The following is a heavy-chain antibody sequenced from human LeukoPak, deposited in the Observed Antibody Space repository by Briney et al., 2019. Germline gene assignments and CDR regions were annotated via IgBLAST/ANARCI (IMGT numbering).Heavy chain of an antibody. D-gene: IGHD6-19*01. J-gene: IGHJ4*02. CDR1: GGSISPYF. CDR3: ARASVAVAGGLDY. V-gene: IGHV4-59*01. CDR2: IYYGGST. Sequence: SETLSLTCTVSGGSISPYFWSWIRQPPGKGLEWMGYIYYGGSTNYNPSLKSRVTISVDTSKNQFSLKLSSVTAADTAVYYCARASVAVAGGLDYWGQGTLVTVSS.